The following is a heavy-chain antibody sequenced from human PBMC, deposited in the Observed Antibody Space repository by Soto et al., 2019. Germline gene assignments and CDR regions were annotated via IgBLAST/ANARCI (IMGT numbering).Heavy chain of an antibody. Sequence: GGSLRLSCAASGFTFSSYGMHWVRQAPGKGLEWVAVIWYDGSNKYYADSVKGRFTISRDNSKNTLYLQMNSLRAEDTAVYYCARDGRYFDWLHITAPDPSYYYGMDVWGQGTTVTGSS. V-gene: IGHV3-33*01. CDR1: GFTFSSYG. CDR3: ARDGRYFDWLHITAPDPSYYYGMDV. CDR2: IWYDGSNK. D-gene: IGHD3-9*01. J-gene: IGHJ6*02.